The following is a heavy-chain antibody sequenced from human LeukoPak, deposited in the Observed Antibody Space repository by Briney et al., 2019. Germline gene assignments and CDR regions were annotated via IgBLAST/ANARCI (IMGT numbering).Heavy chain of an antibody. V-gene: IGHV4-31*03. CDR1: GGSISSGGYY. D-gene: IGHD3-10*01. CDR3: ARDSVLPGSAVDY. Sequence: TSQTLSLTCTVSGGSISSGGYYWSXIRQHXGKVVEWIGYIYYSGSTYYNPSLKRRLPISVDTSKNQFSLKLSSVTAADTAVYYCARDSVLPGSAVDYWGQGTLVTVSS. J-gene: IGHJ4*02. CDR2: IYYSGST.